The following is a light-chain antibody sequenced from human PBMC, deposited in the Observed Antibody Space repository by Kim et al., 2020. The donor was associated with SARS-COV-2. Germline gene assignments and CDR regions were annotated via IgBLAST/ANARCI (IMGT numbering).Light chain of an antibody. CDR2: QDR. V-gene: IGLV3-1*01. CDR3: QAWDRNIGI. CDR1: TLGDKY. J-gene: IGLJ1*01. Sequence: SYELTQPPSVSVSPGQTASITCSGDTLGDKYASWYQKRPGQSPVLVIYQDRKRPSGIPERFSGSSSGNTATLTITGTQAMDEADYFCQAWDRNIGIFGTGTRVTVL.